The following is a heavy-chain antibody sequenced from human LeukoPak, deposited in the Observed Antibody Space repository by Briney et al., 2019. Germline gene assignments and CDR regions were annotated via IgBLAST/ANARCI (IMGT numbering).Heavy chain of an antibody. CDR3: ARARSGNNWLDP. V-gene: IGHV4-38-2*02. CDR2: IYHSGST. CDR1: GYSISSGYY. Sequence: SETLSLTCTVSGYSISSGYYWGWIRQPPGKGLEWIGSIYHSGSTYYNPPLKSRVTISVDTSKNQVSLELSSVTAADPAVYYCARARSGNNWLDPRGQGTLVTVSS. J-gene: IGHJ5*02. D-gene: IGHD1-26*01.